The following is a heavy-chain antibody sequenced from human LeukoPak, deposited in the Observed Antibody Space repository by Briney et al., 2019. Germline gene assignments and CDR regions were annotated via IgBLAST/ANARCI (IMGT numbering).Heavy chain of an antibody. CDR1: GGSISSYY. D-gene: IGHD4/OR15-4a*01. V-gene: IGHV4-59*01. CDR2: IYYSGST. J-gene: IGHJ1*01. Sequence: PSETLSLTCTVSGGSISSYYWSWIRQPPGKGLEWIGYIYYSGSTNYNPSLKSRVTISVDTSKNQFSLKLSSVTAADTAVYYCARGDGRMVPTQYFQHWGQGTLVTVSS. CDR3: ARGDGRMVPTQYFQH.